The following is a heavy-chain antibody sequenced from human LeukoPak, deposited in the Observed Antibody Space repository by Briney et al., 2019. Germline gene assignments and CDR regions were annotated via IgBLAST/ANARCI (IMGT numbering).Heavy chain of an antibody. CDR1: AYTFTSYD. J-gene: IGHJ4*02. D-gene: IGHD6-13*01. CDR2: MNPNSGNT. V-gene: IGHV1-8*01. Sequence: ASVKDSCKASAYTFTSYDINWVRQATGQGLEWMGWMNPNSGNTAYAQKFQGRVTMTRDTSISTAYMELSSLRSEDTAVYYCARGHGPGGSRWPNLDYWGQGTLVTVSS. CDR3: ARGHGPGGSRWPNLDY.